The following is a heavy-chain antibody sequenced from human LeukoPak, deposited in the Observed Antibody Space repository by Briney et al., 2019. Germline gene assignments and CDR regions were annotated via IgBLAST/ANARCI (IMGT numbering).Heavy chain of an antibody. CDR3: ASLQQLVTN. V-gene: IGHV4-39*01. CDR2: IYYSGST. CDR1: GGSISSYY. D-gene: IGHD6-13*01. J-gene: IGHJ4*02. Sequence: NPSETLSLTCTVSGGSISSYYWSWIRQPPGKGLEWIGSIYYSGSTYYNPSLKSRVTISVDTSKNQFSLKLSSVTAADTAVYYCASLQQLVTNWGQGTLVTASS.